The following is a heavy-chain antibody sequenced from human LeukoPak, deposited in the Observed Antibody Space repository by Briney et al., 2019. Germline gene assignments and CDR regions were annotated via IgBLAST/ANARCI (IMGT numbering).Heavy chain of an antibody. J-gene: IGHJ4*02. Sequence: ASVKVSCKASGYTSTDYYVHWVRQAPGQGLEWMGWINPKSGGTNYAQKFQGRVTITADKSTSTAYMELSSLRSEDTAVYYCARETGSYYFDYWGQGTLVTVSS. CDR1: GYTSTDYY. D-gene: IGHD1-1*01. CDR2: INPKSGGT. V-gene: IGHV1-2*02. CDR3: ARETGSYYFDY.